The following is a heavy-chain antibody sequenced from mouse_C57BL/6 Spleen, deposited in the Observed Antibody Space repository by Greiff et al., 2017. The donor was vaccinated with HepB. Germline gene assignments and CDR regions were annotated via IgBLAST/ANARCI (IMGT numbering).Heavy chain of an antibody. J-gene: IGHJ2*01. CDR3: ARDTTGYFDY. CDR2: INPYNGGT. Sequence: VQLQQSGPVLVKPGASVKMSCKASGYTFTDYYMNWVKQSHGKSLEWIGVINPYNGGTSYNQKFKGKATLTVDKSSRTAYMELNSLTSEDSAVYYCARDTTGYFDYWGQGTTLTVSS. D-gene: IGHD1-1*01. V-gene: IGHV1-19*01. CDR1: GYTFTDYY.